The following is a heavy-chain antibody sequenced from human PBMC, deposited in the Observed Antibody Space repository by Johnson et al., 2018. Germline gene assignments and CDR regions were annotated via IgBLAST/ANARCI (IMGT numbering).Heavy chain of an antibody. CDR3: AGGPYYEHRCDAVDI. D-gene: IGHD3-22*01. J-gene: IGHJ3*02. Sequence: QVQLQESGPGLVKPSETLSLTCTVSGGSISSYYWSWIRQPPGKGLEWIGYIYYNGNTNYNPSLKSRGTISLDTSKNQFSLNLRSVTAADPGVYYCAGGPYYEHRCDAVDIWGQGTMVTVSS. V-gene: IGHV4-59*01. CDR2: IYYNGNT. CDR1: GGSISSYY.